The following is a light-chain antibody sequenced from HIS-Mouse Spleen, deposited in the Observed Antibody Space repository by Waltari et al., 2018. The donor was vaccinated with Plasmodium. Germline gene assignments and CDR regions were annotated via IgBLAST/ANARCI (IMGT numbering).Light chain of an antibody. CDR1: QGISSY. Sequence: DIQLTQSPSFLSASVGDRVTIPCRASQGISSYLAWYQQKPGKAPKLLIYAASTLQSGVPSRFSGSGSGTEFTLTISSLQPEDFATYYRQQLNSYPRTFGQGTKVEIK. J-gene: IGKJ1*01. V-gene: IGKV1-9*01. CDR2: AAS. CDR3: QQLNSYPRT.